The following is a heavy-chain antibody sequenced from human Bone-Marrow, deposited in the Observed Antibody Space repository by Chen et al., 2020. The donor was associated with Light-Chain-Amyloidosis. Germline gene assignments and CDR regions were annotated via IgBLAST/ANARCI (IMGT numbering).Heavy chain of an antibody. V-gene: IGHV3-30*18. Sequence: QVQLVESGGGVVQPGRSLRLYCAASGFIFSRYGMHWVRLAPGKGLEWVALISYDGRNTYFADSVKGRFTISRDNSKNTVSLQMNSLRAEDAAVYYCAKEGQAGTTWLYYYMDVWGKGTTVTVSS. CDR3: AKEGQAGTTWLYYYMDV. CDR2: ISYDGRNT. J-gene: IGHJ6*03. D-gene: IGHD1-7*01. CDR1: GFIFSRYG.